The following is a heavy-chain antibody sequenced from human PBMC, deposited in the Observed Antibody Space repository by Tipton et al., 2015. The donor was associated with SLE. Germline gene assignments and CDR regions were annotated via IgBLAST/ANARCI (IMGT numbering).Heavy chain of an antibody. Sequence: TLSLTCTVSGGSISSGHYYWSWIRQPPGKGLEWIGYIYYSGSTNYNPSLKSRVTISLDSSKNQISLKLSSVSAADTAVYYCARVQRGPRSFDLWGRGTLVTVSS. V-gene: IGHV4-61*01. J-gene: IGHJ2*01. CDR3: ARVQRGPRSFDL. CDR1: GGSISSGHYY. CDR2: IYYSGST. D-gene: IGHD1-1*01.